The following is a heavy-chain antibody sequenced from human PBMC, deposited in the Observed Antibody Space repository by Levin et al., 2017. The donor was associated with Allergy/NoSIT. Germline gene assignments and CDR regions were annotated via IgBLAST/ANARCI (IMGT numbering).Heavy chain of an antibody. CDR2: ITSKTDGAAT. J-gene: IGHJ4*02. D-gene: IGHD6-19*01. Sequence: GGSLRLSCAASRFSLSNAWMNWVRQAPGKGLEWIGRITSKTDGAATDYAAPLKGRFTISRDDSTNTLYLEVNSLKVEDTALYFCATQFQWWGQGTLVTVSS. CDR3: ATQFQW. V-gene: IGHV3-15*01. CDR1: RFSLSNAW.